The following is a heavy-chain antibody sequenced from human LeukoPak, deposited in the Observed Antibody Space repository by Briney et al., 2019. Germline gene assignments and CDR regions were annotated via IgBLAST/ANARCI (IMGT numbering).Heavy chain of an antibody. J-gene: IGHJ5*02. CDR1: GFTFSSYW. D-gene: IGHD3-3*01. CDR2: IKQDGSEK. CDR3: AREGYDFWSGPNWFDP. V-gene: IGHV3-7*01. Sequence: GGSLRLSCAASGFTFSSYWMSWVRQAPGGGLEWVANIKQDGSEKYYVDSVKGRFTISRDNAKNSLYLQMNSLRAEDTAVYYCAREGYDFWSGPNWFDPWGQGTLVTVSS.